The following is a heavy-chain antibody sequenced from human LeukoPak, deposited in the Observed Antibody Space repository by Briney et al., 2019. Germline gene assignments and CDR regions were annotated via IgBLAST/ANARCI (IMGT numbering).Heavy chain of an antibody. J-gene: IGHJ4*02. CDR3: VHSKMGSLIDY. CDR1: GFSLITRGVG. D-gene: IGHD1-26*01. V-gene: IGHV2-5*01. Sequence: SGPTLVNPTQTLTLTCTFSGFSLITRGVGVGWIRQPTGKALEWLALIYWNDDKRFSPSLKSRLTITKDTSKNQVVLTMTNMDPVDTATNYCVHSKMGSLIDYWGQGTLVTVSS. CDR2: IYWNDDK.